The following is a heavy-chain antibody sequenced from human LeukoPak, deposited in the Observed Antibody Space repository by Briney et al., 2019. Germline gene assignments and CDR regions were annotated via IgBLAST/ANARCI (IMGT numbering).Heavy chain of an antibody. D-gene: IGHD3-22*01. CDR2: LIPIYGSP. V-gene: IGHV1-69*13. J-gene: IGHJ3*02. Sequence: ASVKVSCKASGGGFTFTSHAISWVRQAPGQGLEWMGGLIPIYGSPNYAQKFQGRVTITSDESAHTVYMELSSLRPEDSAVHYCAGFFYDNSGDAFDIWGQGTVVTVSS. CDR1: GGGFTFTSHA. CDR3: AGFFYDNSGDAFDI.